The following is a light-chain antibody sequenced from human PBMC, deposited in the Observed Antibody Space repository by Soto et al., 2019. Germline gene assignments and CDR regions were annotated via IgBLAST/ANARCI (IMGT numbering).Light chain of an antibody. Sequence: QSALTQPASVSGSPGQSITISCTGTSSDVGGYNYVSWYQQHPGKAPKLMIYDVSSRPAGVSYHFSGSKAGNTASRTISGLQVEDEADYYCSSYTSSNTRYVFGNGTKLTVL. CDR2: DVS. CDR1: SSDVGGYNY. CDR3: SSYTSSNTRYV. J-gene: IGLJ1*01. V-gene: IGLV2-14*03.